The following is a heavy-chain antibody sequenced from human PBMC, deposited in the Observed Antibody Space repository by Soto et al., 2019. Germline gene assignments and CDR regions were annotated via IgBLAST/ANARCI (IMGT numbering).Heavy chain of an antibody. Sequence: PSETLSLTCAVHGGSFSGYYWDWIRQPPGKGLEWIGEVNHGGSTNYNPSLKSRVTISVDTSKNQFSLKLSSVTAADPAVYYCARSQWGDYYSFDPWGQGALVTVSS. D-gene: IGHD4-17*01. J-gene: IGHJ5*02. V-gene: IGHV4-34*01. CDR1: GGSFSGYY. CDR3: ARSQWGDYYSFDP. CDR2: VNHGGST.